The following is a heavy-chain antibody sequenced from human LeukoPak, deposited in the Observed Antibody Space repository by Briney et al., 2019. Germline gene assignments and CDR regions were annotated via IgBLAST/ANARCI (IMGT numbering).Heavy chain of an antibody. J-gene: IGHJ4*02. CDR1: GYTFTRYS. Sequence: ASVSVSFKTSGYTFTRYSMNWVGQAPGQRLEWMGWINGDKGNTKYSEKFQGRVTITRDTSASSAYMELSSLRSEDTAVYYCASSSSGAYHFWGQGTLVTVSS. V-gene: IGHV1-3*01. D-gene: IGHD3-10*01. CDR2: INGDKGNT. CDR3: ASSSSGAYHF.